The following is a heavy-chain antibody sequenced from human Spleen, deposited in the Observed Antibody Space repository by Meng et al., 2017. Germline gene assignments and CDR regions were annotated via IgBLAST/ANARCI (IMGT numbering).Heavy chain of an antibody. CDR3: ARDSLRLYRPLLY. Sequence: GESLKISCAASGFTFSSYAMSWVRQAPGKGLEWVSSISSSSSYIYYADSVKGRFTISRDNAKNSLYLQMNSLRAEDTAVYYCARDSLRLYRPLLYWGQGTLVTVSS. CDR2: ISSSSSYI. J-gene: IGHJ4*02. V-gene: IGHV3-21*01. D-gene: IGHD2-8*01. CDR1: GFTFSSYA.